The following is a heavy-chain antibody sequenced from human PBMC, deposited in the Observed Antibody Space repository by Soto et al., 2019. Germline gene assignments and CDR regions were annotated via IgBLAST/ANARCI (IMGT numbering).Heavy chain of an antibody. CDR3: ARLQGDGTVAFDI. J-gene: IGHJ3*02. V-gene: IGHV4-59*08. CDR2: IYYSGST. D-gene: IGHD3-10*01. CDR1: GGSISSYY. Sequence: QVQLQESGPGLVKPSETLSLTCTVSGGSISSYYWSWIRQPPGKGLEWIGYIYYSGSTNYNPSLTIRVTISVDTSKNQFSLKLSSVTAADTAVYYCARLQGDGTVAFDIWGQGTMVTVSS.